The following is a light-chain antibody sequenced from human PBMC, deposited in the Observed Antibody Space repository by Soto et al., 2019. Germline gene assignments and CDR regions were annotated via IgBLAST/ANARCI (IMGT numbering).Light chain of an antibody. Sequence: QSALAQPASVSGSPGQSITISCTGTSSDVGGYNYVSWYQQHPGKAPKLMIYDVSNRPSGVSNRFSGSKSGNTASLTISGLQAEDEADYYCSSYTSRSTLLGPGTKVTVL. CDR3: SSYTSRSTL. J-gene: IGLJ1*01. CDR1: SSDVGGYNY. CDR2: DVS. V-gene: IGLV2-14*01.